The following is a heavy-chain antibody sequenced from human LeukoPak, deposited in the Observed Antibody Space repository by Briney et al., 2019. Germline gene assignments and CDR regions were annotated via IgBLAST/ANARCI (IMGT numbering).Heavy chain of an antibody. Sequence: GGSLRLSCAASGFTFSGFGMHWVRQAPGKGLEWVAVIWYDGSNKYYADSVKGRFTISRDNSKNTLYLQMSSLRAEDTAVYYCAKIGSAFDYWGQGTLVTVSS. CDR2: IWYDGSNK. D-gene: IGHD3-10*01. CDR1: GFTFSGFG. CDR3: AKIGSAFDY. J-gene: IGHJ4*02. V-gene: IGHV3-33*06.